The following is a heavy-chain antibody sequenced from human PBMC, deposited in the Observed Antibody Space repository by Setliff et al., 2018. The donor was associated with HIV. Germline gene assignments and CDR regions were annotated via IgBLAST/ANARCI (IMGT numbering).Heavy chain of an antibody. CDR1: GYTFTDDY. V-gene: IGHV1-2*02. Sequence: GSVKVSCKASGYTFTDDYMHWVRQAPGQGLEWMGWINPNSGGTNYAQKFQGRVTMTRDTSISTVYMELSRLRSDDTAVYYCARDRTPQNWGSRGYYYMDVWGKGTTVTVSS. D-gene: IGHD7-27*01. J-gene: IGHJ6*03. CDR2: INPNSGGT. CDR3: ARDRTPQNWGSRGYYYMDV.